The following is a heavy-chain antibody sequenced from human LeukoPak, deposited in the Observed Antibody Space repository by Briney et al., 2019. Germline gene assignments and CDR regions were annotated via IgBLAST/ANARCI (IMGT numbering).Heavy chain of an antibody. CDR3: ARLPRYCSSTSCYFDYFDY. V-gene: IGHV4-38-2*01. CDR1: GYSISSGYY. D-gene: IGHD2-2*01. Sequence: SETLSLTCAVSGYSISSGYYWGWIRQPPGKGLEWIGSIYHSGSTYYNPSLKSRVTISVDTSKNQFSLKLSSVTAADTAVYYCARLPRYCSSTSCYFDYFDYWGQGTLVTASS. CDR2: IYHSGST. J-gene: IGHJ4*02.